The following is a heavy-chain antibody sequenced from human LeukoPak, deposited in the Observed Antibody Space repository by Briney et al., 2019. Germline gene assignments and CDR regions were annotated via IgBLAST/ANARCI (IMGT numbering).Heavy chain of an antibody. D-gene: IGHD3-22*01. V-gene: IGHV1-18*01. CDR3: ARDSITMIVVVPDY. CDR2: ISAYNGNT. CDR1: GYTFTSYG. J-gene: IGHJ4*02. Sequence: GASVKVSCTASGYTFTSYGISWVRQAPGQGLEWMGWISAYNGNTNYAQKLQGRVTMTTDTSTSTAYMELRSLRPDDTAVYYCARDSITMIVVVPDYWGQGTLVTVSS.